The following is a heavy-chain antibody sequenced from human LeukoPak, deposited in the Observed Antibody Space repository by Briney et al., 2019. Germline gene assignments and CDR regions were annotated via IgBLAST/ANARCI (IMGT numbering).Heavy chain of an antibody. CDR1: GFTLSDYY. D-gene: IGHD3/OR15-3a*01. CDR2: SSSSGTTI. Sequence: GGSLRLSCAASGFTLSDYYMSWIRQAPGKGLEWVSYSSSSGTTIYYADSVKGRFAISRDNAKNSLYLQMNSLRAEDTAVYYCARRRDFHDYWGQGTLVTVSS. V-gene: IGHV3-11*01. J-gene: IGHJ4*02. CDR3: ARRRDFHDY.